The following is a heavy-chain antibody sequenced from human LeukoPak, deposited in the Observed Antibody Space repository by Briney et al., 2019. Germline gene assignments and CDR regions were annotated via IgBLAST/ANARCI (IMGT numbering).Heavy chain of an antibody. V-gene: IGHV4-34*01. CDR2: INHSGST. CDR3: ATRSPNGRYYVWGSYRSNYFDY. Sequence: SETLSLTCAVYGGSFSGYYWSWIRQPPGKGLEWIGEINHSGSTNYNPSLKSRVTISVDTSKNQFSLKLSSVTAADTAVYYCATRSPNGRYYVWGSYRSNYFDYWGQGTLVTVSS. D-gene: IGHD3-16*02. CDR1: GGSFSGYY. J-gene: IGHJ4*02.